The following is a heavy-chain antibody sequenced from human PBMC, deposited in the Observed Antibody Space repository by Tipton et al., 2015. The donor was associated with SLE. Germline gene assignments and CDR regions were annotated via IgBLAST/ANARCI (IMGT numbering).Heavy chain of an antibody. CDR2: ISYSGAT. CDR3: ARLSPWGYGS. J-gene: IGHJ5*02. D-gene: IGHD7-27*01. Sequence: TLSLTCTVSGDTIDGNTYFWDWIRQPPGKGLMLIGSISYSGATSYNPSLKSRVTISVDTSKNQFSLSLISVTAADTAVYYCARLSPWGYGSWGPGMLVTASP. V-gene: IGHV4-39*07. CDR1: GDTIDGNTYF.